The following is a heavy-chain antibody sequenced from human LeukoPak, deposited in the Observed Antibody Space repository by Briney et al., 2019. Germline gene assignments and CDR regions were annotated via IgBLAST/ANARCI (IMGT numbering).Heavy chain of an antibody. CDR2: IIPIFGTA. V-gene: IGHV1-69*05. CDR3: AITYYYDSSGYYYVSHFDY. CDR1: GGTFSSYA. D-gene: IGHD3-22*01. J-gene: IGHJ4*02. Sequence: SVKVSCKXSGGTFSSYAISWVRQAPGQGLEWMGRIIPIFGTANYAQKFQGRVTITTDESTSTAYMELSSLRSEDTAVYYCAITYYYDSSGYYYVSHFDYWGQGTLVTVSS.